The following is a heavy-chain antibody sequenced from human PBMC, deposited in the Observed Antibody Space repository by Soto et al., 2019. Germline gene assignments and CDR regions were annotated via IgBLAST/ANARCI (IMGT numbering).Heavy chain of an antibody. CDR1: GFSLRNTEMD. V-gene: IGHV2-5*02. CDR2: IYGDDEK. J-gene: IGHJ4*02. Sequence: GAGPTLVNPTQTLTLTCSFSGFSLRNTEMDVGWIRQPPGKALEWLTLIYGDDEKRYNPSLKSRITITKDTPKNQVVLTMTNKDTFHTCAHYCLYLCTGSCSFDFSYWRQGTLFSVS. D-gene: IGHD2-8*02. CDR3: LYLCTGSCSFDFSY.